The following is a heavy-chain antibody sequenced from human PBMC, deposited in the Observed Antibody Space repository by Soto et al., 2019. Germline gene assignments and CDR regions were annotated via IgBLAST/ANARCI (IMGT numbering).Heavy chain of an antibody. CDR3: ARGARYGDYVSGLEY. CDR2: IYYSGST. Sequence: LSLTCTVSGGSISSGGYYWSWIRQHPGKGLEWIGYIYYSGSTYYNPSLKSRVTISVDTSKNQFSLKLSSVTAADTAVYYCARGARYGDYVSGLEYWGQGTLVTVSS. D-gene: IGHD4-17*01. V-gene: IGHV4-31*03. J-gene: IGHJ4*02. CDR1: GGSISSGGYY.